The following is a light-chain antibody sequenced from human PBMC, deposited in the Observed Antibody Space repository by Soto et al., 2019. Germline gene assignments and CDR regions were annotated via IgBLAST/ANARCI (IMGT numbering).Light chain of an antibody. CDR1: QSVTTN. Sequence: ELVMTLSPATLSVTPGERVTFSCRASQSVTTNLAWYQHKPGQSPRLLISGASTGASGIPPRFSGSGSGTEFTLTIDRLQSADFAVYYCQQYDRWPVTFGGGTKVDI. CDR2: GAS. CDR3: QQYDRWPVT. J-gene: IGKJ4*01. V-gene: IGKV3-15*01.